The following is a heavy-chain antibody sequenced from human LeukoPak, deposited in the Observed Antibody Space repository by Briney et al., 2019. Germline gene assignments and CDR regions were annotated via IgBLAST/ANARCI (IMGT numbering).Heavy chain of an antibody. Sequence: PSETLSLTCTVSGGSISSSSYYWGWIRQPPGKGLEWIGSIYYSGSTSYNPSLKSRVTISVDTSKNQFSLKLSSVTAADTAVYYCARQIKYIGDDFFDYWGQGTLVTVSS. CDR1: GGSISSSSYY. V-gene: IGHV4-39*01. D-gene: IGHD4-17*01. CDR3: ARQIKYIGDDFFDY. J-gene: IGHJ4*02. CDR2: IYYSGST.